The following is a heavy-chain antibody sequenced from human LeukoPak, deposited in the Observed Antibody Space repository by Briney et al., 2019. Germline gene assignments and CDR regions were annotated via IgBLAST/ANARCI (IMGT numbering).Heavy chain of an antibody. J-gene: IGHJ6*04. CDR2: IKQDGSEK. CDR1: GFTFSNYW. CDR3: AREAYGMDV. V-gene: IGHV3-7*03. Sequence: GGSLRLSCAASGFTFSNYWVSWVRQAPGKGLEWVANIKQDGSEKYYVDSVKGRFTISRDDAKNSLYLQMNSLRVEDTAFYYCAREAYGMDVWGKGTTVTVSS.